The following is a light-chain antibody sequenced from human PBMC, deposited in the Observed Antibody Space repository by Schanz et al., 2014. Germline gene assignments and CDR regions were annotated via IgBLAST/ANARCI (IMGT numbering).Light chain of an antibody. Sequence: EIVLTQSPATLSLSPGERATLSCRSSQSLGRYLAWYQQKPGQAPRLLIYGASSRATGIPDRFSGSGSGTDFTLTISRLEPEDFAVYYCQQYGSSPFTFGPGTKVDIK. CDR2: GAS. J-gene: IGKJ3*01. V-gene: IGKV3-20*01. CDR1: QSLGRY. CDR3: QQYGSSPFT.